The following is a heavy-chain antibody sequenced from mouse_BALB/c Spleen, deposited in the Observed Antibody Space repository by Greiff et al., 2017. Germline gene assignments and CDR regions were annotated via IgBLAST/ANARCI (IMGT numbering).Heavy chain of an antibody. CDR3: ARNYYCSSYWYFDV. D-gene: IGHD1-1*01. V-gene: IGHV2-4-1*01. CDR2: IWSGGST. J-gene: IGHJ1*01. CDR1: GFSLTSYG. Sequence: VQVKQSGPGLVQPSQSLSITCTVSGFSLTSYGVHWVRQSPGKGLEWLGVIWSGGSTDYNAAFISRLSISKDNSKSQVFFKMNSLQADDTAIYYCARNYYCSSYWYFDVWGAGTTVTVSS.